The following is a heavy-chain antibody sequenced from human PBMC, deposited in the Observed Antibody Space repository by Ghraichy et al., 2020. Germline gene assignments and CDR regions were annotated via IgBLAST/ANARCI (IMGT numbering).Heavy chain of an antibody. CDR2: ISGSGGST. J-gene: IGHJ4*02. Sequence: GGSLRLSCAASGFTFSSYAMSWVRQAPGKGLEWVSAISGSGGSTYYADSVKGRFTLSRDNSKNTLYLQMNSLRAEDTAVCYCAKLGSSTSFPFDYWGQGTLVTVSS. CDR3: AKLGSSTSFPFDY. CDR1: GFTFSSYA. D-gene: IGHD2-2*01. V-gene: IGHV3-23*01.